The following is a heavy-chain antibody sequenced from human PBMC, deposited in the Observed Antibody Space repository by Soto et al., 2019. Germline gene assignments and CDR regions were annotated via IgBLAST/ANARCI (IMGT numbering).Heavy chain of an antibody. CDR1: GGTFSSYA. J-gene: IGHJ6*02. CDR2: IIPIFGTA. V-gene: IGHV1-69*13. CDR3: ARDQWDILTGYRPDYYYGMDV. D-gene: IGHD3-9*01. Sequence: ASVKVSCKASGGTFSSYAISWVRQAPGQGLEWMGGIIPIFGTANYAQKFQGRVTITADESTSTAYMELSSLRSEDTAVYYCARDQWDILTGYRPDYYYGMDVWGQGTTVTVSS.